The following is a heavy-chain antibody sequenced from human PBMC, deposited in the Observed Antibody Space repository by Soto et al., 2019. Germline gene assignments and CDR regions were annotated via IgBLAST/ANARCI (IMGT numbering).Heavy chain of an antibody. J-gene: IGHJ4*02. Sequence: QVQLVQSGPEMKKPWSSVRVSCTASGDTFSRYTISWVRQAPGQGLEWMGRIIPMLRMSNHARNVQGRVTITADRSTSTAYMVLSGLTSRDTAMYFCATNYGSGSAAFDYWRQGTLVTVSS. V-gene: IGHV1-69*02. CDR3: ATNYGSGSAAFDY. D-gene: IGHD3-10*01. CDR1: GDTFSRYT. CDR2: IIPMLRMS.